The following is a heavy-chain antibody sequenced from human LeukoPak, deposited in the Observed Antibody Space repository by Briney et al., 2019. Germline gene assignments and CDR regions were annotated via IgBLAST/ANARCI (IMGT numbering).Heavy chain of an antibody. Sequence: QAGGSLRLSCAASGFTFSGSAMHWVRQASGKGLEWVGRIRSKANSYATAYAASVKGRFTISRDDSKNTAYLQMNSLKTEDTAVYYCTTSVAGTGGAYYSYYYMDVWGKGTTVTISS. CDR3: TTSVAGTGGAYYSYYYMDV. D-gene: IGHD6-19*01. J-gene: IGHJ6*03. CDR1: GFTFSGSA. CDR2: IRSKANSYAT. V-gene: IGHV3-73*01.